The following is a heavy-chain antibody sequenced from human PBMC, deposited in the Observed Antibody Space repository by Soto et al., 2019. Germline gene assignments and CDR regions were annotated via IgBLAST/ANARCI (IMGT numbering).Heavy chain of an antibody. CDR1: GFTLSNYA. Sequence: EMQLLESGGDLVQPGGSLRLSCAASGFTLSNYAMTWVRQAPGKGLEYISAISGSGVTTYYADSMKGRFTISRDNSKNTLYLQMNSLRAEDTAVYYCAKDRDDIGMVDAFELWGQGTMVTVSS. CDR3: AKDRDDIGMVDAFEL. D-gene: IGHD2-15*01. V-gene: IGHV3-23*01. CDR2: ISGSGVTT. J-gene: IGHJ3*01.